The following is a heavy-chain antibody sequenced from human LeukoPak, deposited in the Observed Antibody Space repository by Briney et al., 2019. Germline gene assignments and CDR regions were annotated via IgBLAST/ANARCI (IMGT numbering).Heavy chain of an antibody. CDR3: AREHAALQDWVEFDP. Sequence: PGGSLRLSCAVSGFRVSDYYMSWVRQAPGKGLEWVGLIRDSGEAFYADFVRGRFAISRDESENTLYLQMNSLRVEDTAVYLCAREHAALQDWVEFDPWGQGTPVIVSS. J-gene: IGHJ5*02. D-gene: IGHD3/OR15-3a*01. CDR2: IRDSGEA. CDR1: GFRVSDYY. V-gene: IGHV3-66*01.